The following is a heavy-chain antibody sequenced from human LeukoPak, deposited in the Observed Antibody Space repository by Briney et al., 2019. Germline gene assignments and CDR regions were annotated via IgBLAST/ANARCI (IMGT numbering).Heavy chain of an antibody. D-gene: IGHD6-19*01. CDR3: ARVAGSTGWYFFTY. CDR1: GGSISSGGYY. CDR2: IYYSGST. Sequence: SETLSLTCTVSGGSISSGGYYWSWIRQPPGKRLGWIGYIYYSGSTNYNPSLKSRVTISVDTSKNHFSLNLSSVTAADTAVYYCARVAGSTGWYFFTYWGQGTLVTVSS. J-gene: IGHJ4*02. V-gene: IGHV4-61*03.